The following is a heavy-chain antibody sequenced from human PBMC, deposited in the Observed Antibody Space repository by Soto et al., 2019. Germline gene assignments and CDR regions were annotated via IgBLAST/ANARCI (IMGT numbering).Heavy chain of an antibody. V-gene: IGHV4-34*01. D-gene: IGHD3-3*01. CDR3: ARGRGGYVSMFGMVTWLDP. CDR1: GEALRGYF. CDR2: MSDVGRA. J-gene: IGHJ5*02. Sequence: QVQLQQWGAGLLKPSETLSLTCAVNGEALRGYFWSWMRQPPGKGLEWIGAMSDVGRANSNPSLQGRVITSLDTSKNPLSLKVTSVTAADSAVYYCARGRGGYVSMFGMVTWLDPWGQGTVVTVSS.